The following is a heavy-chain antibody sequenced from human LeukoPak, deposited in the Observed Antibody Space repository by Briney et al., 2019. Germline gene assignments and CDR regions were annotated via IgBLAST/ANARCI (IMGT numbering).Heavy chain of an antibody. Sequence: PAGSLRRSCAAAGFSFTNYWMHCVRRAPGKGLVWVSRINSDGTTTTYADSVRGRFTISRDNAKNTLYVQMNSLRAEDTAVYYCSRDLTAWGQGIMVTVSS. CDR3: SRDLTA. CDR1: GFSFTNYW. V-gene: IGHV3-74*01. CDR2: INSDGTTT. J-gene: IGHJ3*01.